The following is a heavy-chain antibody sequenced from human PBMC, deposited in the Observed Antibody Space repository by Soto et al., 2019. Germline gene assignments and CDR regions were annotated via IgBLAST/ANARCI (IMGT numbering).Heavy chain of an antibody. CDR1: GFTFSSYE. Sequence: EVQLVESGGGLVQPGGSLRLSCAASGFTFSSYEMNWVRQAPGKGLEWVSYISSSGSTIYYADSVNGRFTISRDNAKNSLYLKMNSLRAEDTAVYYCARGGYSSGWSFDYWGQGTLVTVSS. CDR2: ISSSGSTI. V-gene: IGHV3-48*03. J-gene: IGHJ4*02. CDR3: ARGGYSSGWSFDY. D-gene: IGHD6-19*01.